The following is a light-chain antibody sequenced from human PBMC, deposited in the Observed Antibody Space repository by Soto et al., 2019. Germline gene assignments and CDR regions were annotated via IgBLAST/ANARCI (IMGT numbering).Light chain of an antibody. CDR1: QRIGSY. J-gene: IGKJ2*01. V-gene: IGKV1-39*01. CDR2: AAT. Sequence: DIQLTQSPSSLSASAGDIVTITCRASQRIGSYLNWYQQKPGKAPTVLIYAATSLQSGVPSRFSGSGSGTEFTLTITSLQPEDFATYYCQQSHSVLYTFGQGTKLEIK. CDR3: QQSHSVLYT.